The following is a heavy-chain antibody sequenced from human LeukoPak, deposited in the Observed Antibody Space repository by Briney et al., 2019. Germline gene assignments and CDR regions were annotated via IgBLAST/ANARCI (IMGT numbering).Heavy chain of an antibody. CDR1: GFNFSNYW. CDR3: ARSKPGGY. CDR2: IDQEGGEQ. V-gene: IGHV3-7*01. Sequence: GGSLRLSCVVSGFNFSNYWMSWVRQAPGKGLEWVANIDQEGGEQNYVDSVKGRFSISRDNAKTSVYLQMNSLKVEDTAFYYCARSKPGGYWGQGTLVTVSS. J-gene: IGHJ4*02. D-gene: IGHD3-10*01.